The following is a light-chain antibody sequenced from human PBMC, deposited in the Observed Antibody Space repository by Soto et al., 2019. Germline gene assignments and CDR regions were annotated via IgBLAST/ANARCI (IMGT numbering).Light chain of an antibody. Sequence: EIVLMQSPDTLSLSPGERATLSCRASETISSHYIAWYQQKPGQAPRLLIFGASTRATGIPDRFSGSWSDTDDTLTFSRLEREDFALYYCQNFGDSPFTFGPGTKVDIK. CDR1: ETISSHY. J-gene: IGKJ3*01. CDR3: QNFGDSPFT. V-gene: IGKV3-20*01. CDR2: GAS.